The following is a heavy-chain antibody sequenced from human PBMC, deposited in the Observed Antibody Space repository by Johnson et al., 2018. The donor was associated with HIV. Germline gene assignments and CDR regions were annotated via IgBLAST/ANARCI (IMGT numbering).Heavy chain of an antibody. V-gene: IGHV3-30-3*02. D-gene: IGHD2/OR15-2a*01. Sequence: QVQLVESGGGVVQPGRSLRLSCAASGFTFSSYAMHWVRQAPGKGLEWVAVISYDGSNKYYADSVKGRFTISRDNSKNTLHLQMNSLRAEDTAVYYCAKSLFSISWPYDAFDMWGQGTMVTVS. CDR3: AKSLFSISWPYDAFDM. J-gene: IGHJ3*02. CDR2: ISYDGSNK. CDR1: GFTFSSYA.